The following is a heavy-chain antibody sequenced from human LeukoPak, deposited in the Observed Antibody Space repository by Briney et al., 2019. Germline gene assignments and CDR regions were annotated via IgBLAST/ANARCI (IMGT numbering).Heavy chain of an antibody. CDR3: AGRSGSFDY. Sequence: GGSLRLSCAASGFTFSNYWMSWVRQAPGKGLEWVANIKQDGSKRNYVGAMNGRFTISRDNARNSLYLQMNSLRVEDTAVYYCAGRSGSFDYWGQGTLVTVSS. J-gene: IGHJ4*02. V-gene: IGHV3-7*01. CDR1: GFTFSNYW. CDR2: IKQDGSKR. D-gene: IGHD3-10*01.